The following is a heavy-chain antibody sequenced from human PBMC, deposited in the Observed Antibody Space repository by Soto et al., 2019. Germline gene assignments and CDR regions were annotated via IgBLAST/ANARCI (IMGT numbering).Heavy chain of an antibody. Sequence: QVQLQESGPGLVKPSETLSLTCTVSGDSISSLYWSWIRQPPGKGLEWIGYIYYSGSINYNPSLKSRVSISEDPSKNQFPLRLSSVTAADTAVYYCAQSLWDTSGWKTDSWGQGTLVTVSS. CDR2: IYYSGSI. V-gene: IGHV4-59*01. CDR3: AQSLWDTSGWKTDS. CDR1: GDSISSLY. J-gene: IGHJ5*01. D-gene: IGHD6-19*01.